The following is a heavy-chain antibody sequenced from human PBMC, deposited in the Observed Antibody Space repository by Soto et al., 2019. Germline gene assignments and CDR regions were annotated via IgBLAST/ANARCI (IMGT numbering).Heavy chain of an antibody. CDR1: GFTFSSYW. V-gene: IGHV3-7*03. D-gene: IGHD1-1*01. Sequence: GGSLRLSCAASGFTFSSYWMSWVRQAPGKGLEWVANIKQDGSEKYYVDSVKGRFTISRDNAKNSLYLQMNSLRAEDTAVYYCASSNWVAGNAFDIWGQGTMVTVSS. CDR3: ASSNWVAGNAFDI. J-gene: IGHJ3*02. CDR2: IKQDGSEK.